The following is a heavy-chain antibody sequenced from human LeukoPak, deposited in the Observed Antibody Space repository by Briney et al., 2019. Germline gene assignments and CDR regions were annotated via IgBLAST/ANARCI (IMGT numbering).Heavy chain of an antibody. CDR1: GFTFSSYA. Sequence: GGSPRLSCTASGFTFSSYAMSWVRQAPGKGLEWVSSISRTGGSTYYADSVKGRFTISRDNSKNTLYLQMNSLRADDTAVYYCAKGAKADCSGGSCSVFDYWRQGTLVTVSS. CDR2: ISRTGGST. J-gene: IGHJ4*02. CDR3: AKGAKADCSGGSCSVFDY. D-gene: IGHD2-15*01. V-gene: IGHV3-23*01.